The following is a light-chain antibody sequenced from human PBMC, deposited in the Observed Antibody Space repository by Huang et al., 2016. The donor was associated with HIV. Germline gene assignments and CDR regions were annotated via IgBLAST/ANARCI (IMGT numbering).Light chain of an antibody. Sequence: EIVLTQSPATLSVSPGERATLSCRASQSVSRNLAWYQQKAGQTPRLLIYGAFTRATGIPARFSGSGSGTEFTLTISSLQSEYFAVYYCQQYNDWRTFGQGTKVEIK. CDR1: QSVSRN. CDR3: QQYNDWRT. J-gene: IGKJ1*01. V-gene: IGKV3-15*01. CDR2: GAF.